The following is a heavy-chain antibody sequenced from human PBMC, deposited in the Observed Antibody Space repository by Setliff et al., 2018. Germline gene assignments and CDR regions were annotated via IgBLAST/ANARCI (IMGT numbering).Heavy chain of an antibody. Sequence: PGASLKISCQGSGYSFTSYWIGWVRQMPGKGLEWMGIIYPGDSDTRYSPSFQGQVTISADKPISTAYLQWSSLKASDTAVYYCVREGGNYFPLDHWGLGTLVTVSS. J-gene: IGHJ4*02. V-gene: IGHV5-51*01. D-gene: IGHD1-26*01. CDR2: IYPGDSDT. CDR1: GYSFTSYW. CDR3: VREGGNYFPLDH.